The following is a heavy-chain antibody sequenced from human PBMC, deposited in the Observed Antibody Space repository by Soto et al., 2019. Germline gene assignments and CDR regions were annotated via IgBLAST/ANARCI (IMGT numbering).Heavy chain of an antibody. CDR1: GFTVSSHY. CDR3: ARVYNWNGFFAFDI. J-gene: IGHJ3*02. Sequence: GGSLRLSCAASGFTVSSHYMSWVRQAPGKGLEWVSVIYSGGSTYYADSVKGRFTISRHNSKNTLYLQMNSLRAEDTAVYYCARVYNWNGFFAFDIWGQGTMVTVSS. D-gene: IGHD1-20*01. CDR2: IYSGGST. V-gene: IGHV3-53*04.